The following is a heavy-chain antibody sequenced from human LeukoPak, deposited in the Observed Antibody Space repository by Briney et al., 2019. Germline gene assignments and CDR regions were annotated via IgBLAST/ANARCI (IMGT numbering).Heavy chain of an antibody. Sequence: GASVKVSCKASGYTFTGYYMHWVRQAPGQGLEWMGWINPNSGGTNYAQKFQGRVTMTRDTSISTAYMELSRLRSDDTAVYYCARDLRGERYSSSWSSLSGVVHYWGQGTLVTVSS. CDR1: GYTFTGYY. J-gene: IGHJ4*02. CDR2: INPNSGGT. CDR3: ARDLRGERYSSSWSSLSGVVHY. D-gene: IGHD6-13*01. V-gene: IGHV1-2*02.